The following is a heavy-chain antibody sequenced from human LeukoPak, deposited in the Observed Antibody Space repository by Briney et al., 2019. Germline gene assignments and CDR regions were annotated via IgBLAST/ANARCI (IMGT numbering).Heavy chain of an antibody. J-gene: IGHJ3*02. CDR2: ISWNSGSI. CDR3: AKGRRVVAATPDAFDI. Sequence: SLRLSCAASGYTFDDYAMHWVRQAPGKGLEWVSGISWNSGSIGYADSVKGRFTISRDNAKNSLYLQMNSLRAEDTALYYCAKGRRVVAATPDAFDIWGQGTMVTVSS. V-gene: IGHV3-9*01. CDR1: GYTFDDYA. D-gene: IGHD2-15*01.